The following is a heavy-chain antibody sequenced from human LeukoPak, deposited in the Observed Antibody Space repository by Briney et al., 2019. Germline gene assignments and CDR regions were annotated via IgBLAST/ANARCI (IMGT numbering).Heavy chain of an antibody. CDR2: IIPIFGTA. Sequence: ASVKVSCKASGGTFSSYAISWVRQAPGQGPEWMGGIIPIFGTANYAQKFQGRVTITADESTSTAYMELSSLRSEDTAVYYCARGGGGIDYGDYGWFDPWGQGTLVTVSS. V-gene: IGHV1-69*13. CDR3: ARGGGGIDYGDYGWFDP. J-gene: IGHJ5*02. D-gene: IGHD4-17*01. CDR1: GGTFSSYA.